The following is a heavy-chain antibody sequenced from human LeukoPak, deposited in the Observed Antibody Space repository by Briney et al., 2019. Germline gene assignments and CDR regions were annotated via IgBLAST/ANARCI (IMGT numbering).Heavy chain of an antibody. Sequence: GGSLRLSCAASGLTFSSNWMSWVRQAPGKGLEWVANIKQDGTEKYYVDSVKGRFTISRDNAKNSLSLQMNSLRAEDTAVYYCARPYDFWSGYPFDYWGQGTLVTVSS. V-gene: IGHV3-7*01. CDR3: ARPYDFWSGYPFDY. CDR2: IKQDGTEK. J-gene: IGHJ4*02. CDR1: GLTFSSNW. D-gene: IGHD3-3*01.